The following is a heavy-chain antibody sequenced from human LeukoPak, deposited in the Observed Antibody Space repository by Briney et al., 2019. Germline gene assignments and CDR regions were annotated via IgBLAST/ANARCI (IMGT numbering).Heavy chain of an antibody. D-gene: IGHD5-18*01. J-gene: IGHJ6*02. V-gene: IGHV1-8*01. CDR3: ARGFPNTAMVSPYYYGMDV. CDR1: GYTFTSYD. CDR2: MNPNSGNT. Sequence: ASVKVSCKASGYTFTSYDINWVRQATGQGLEWMGWMNPNSGNTGYAQKFQGRVTMTRNTSISTAYMELSSLRSEDTAVYYCARGFPNTAMVSPYYYGMDVWGQGTTVTVSS.